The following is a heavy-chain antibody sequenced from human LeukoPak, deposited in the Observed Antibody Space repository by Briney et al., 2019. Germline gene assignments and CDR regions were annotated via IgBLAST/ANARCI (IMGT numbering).Heavy chain of an antibody. D-gene: IGHD1-7*01. V-gene: IGHV1-69*05. CDR1: AGTFISYT. Sequence: SVKVTSNTSAGTFISYTICSVRHTPGQGLEWMSSIIPIFGTANYEQQFEGRVTSTTDASPNTAYMELNRLRSGDTAVFSCARDLVGITGTTGWGQGTLVTVSS. J-gene: IGHJ4*02. CDR3: ARDLVGITGTTG. CDR2: IIPIFGTA.